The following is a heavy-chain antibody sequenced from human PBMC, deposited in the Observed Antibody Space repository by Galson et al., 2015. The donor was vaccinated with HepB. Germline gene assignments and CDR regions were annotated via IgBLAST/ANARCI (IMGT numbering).Heavy chain of an antibody. V-gene: IGHV1-69*10. CDR2: IIPILGIA. D-gene: IGHD6-13*01. CDR1: GGTLSSYA. CDR3: ASGNSTPRPPPYYYYYMDV. Sequence: SVKVSCKASGGTLSSYAISWVRQAPGQGLEWMGGIIPILGIANYAQKFQGRVTITADKSTSTAYMELSSLRSEDTAVYYCASGNSTPRPPPYYYYYMDVWGKGTTVTVSS. J-gene: IGHJ6*03.